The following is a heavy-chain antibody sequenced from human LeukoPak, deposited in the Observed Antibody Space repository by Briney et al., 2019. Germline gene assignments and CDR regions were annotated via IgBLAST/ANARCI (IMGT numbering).Heavy chain of an antibody. V-gene: IGHV3-7*01. J-gene: IGHJ6*02. CDR3: ARYPARTIFGVVIMLGMDV. CDR2: IKQDGSEK. Sequence: GGSLRLSCAASGFTFSSYTMSWVRQAPGKGLEWVANIKQDGSEKYYVDSVKGRFTISRDNAKNSLYLQMNSLRAEDTAVYYCARYPARTIFGVVIMLGMDVWGQGTTVTVSS. CDR1: GFTFSSYT. D-gene: IGHD3-3*01.